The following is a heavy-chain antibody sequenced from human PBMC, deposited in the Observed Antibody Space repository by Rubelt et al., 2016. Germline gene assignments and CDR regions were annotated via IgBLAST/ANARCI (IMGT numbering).Heavy chain of an antibody. CDR1: GFTFSSYW. J-gene: IGHJ6*02. V-gene: IGHV3-7*01. D-gene: IGHD6-19*01. CDR2: IKEDGSET. Sequence: RLSCAASGFTFSSYWMSWARQAPGKGLEWLANIKEDGSETYHVASVRGRFTISRDNAKNSVYMQMNSLRAEDTAVYDCARGCRNSSGHRYIGMDVWGQGNTVSVSS. CDR3: ARGCRNSSGHRYIGMDV.